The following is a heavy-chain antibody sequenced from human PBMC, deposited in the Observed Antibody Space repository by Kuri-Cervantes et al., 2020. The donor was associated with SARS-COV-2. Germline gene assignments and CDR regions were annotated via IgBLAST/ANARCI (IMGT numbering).Heavy chain of an antibody. Sequence: LSLPCSASGFPFSGHWIHWVRQAPGKGLVWVSRINPDGSYPNNADRVKGRFTLSRDNAKNMLFLQMNRLRAEDTVVYYCVRDGDHWNFDYWGQGTRVTVSS. D-gene: IGHD1-1*01. V-gene: IGHV3-74*01. CDR1: GFPFSGHW. CDR2: INPDGSYP. CDR3: VRDGDHWNFDY. J-gene: IGHJ4*02.